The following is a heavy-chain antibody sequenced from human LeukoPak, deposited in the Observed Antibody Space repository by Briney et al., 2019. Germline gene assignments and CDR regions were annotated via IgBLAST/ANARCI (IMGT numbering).Heavy chain of an antibody. CDR2: IYHSGST. Sequence: PSGTLSLTCAVSGGSIGSSNWWSWVRQPPGKGLEWIGEIYHSGSTYYNPSLKSRVTISVDTSKNQFSLKLSSVTAADTAVYYCARVSAKVFPYYFDYWGQGTLVTVSS. CDR1: GGSIGSSNW. D-gene: IGHD2-21*01. V-gene: IGHV4-4*02. J-gene: IGHJ4*02. CDR3: ARVSAKVFPYYFDY.